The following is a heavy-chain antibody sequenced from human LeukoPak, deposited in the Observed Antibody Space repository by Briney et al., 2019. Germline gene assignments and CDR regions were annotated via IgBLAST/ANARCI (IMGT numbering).Heavy chain of an antibody. CDR1: GGSISSYY. J-gene: IGHJ4*02. CDR3: ARARGYRNQGYFDY. Sequence: SETLSLTCTVSGGSISSYYWRWIRQPPGKGLEWIGDIYYSGSTNYNPSVKSRVTISADTPKTQLSVKLSSVTAADTAVYYCARARGYRNQGYFDYWGQGTLVTVPS. CDR2: IYYSGST. V-gene: IGHV4-59*01. D-gene: IGHD5-12*01.